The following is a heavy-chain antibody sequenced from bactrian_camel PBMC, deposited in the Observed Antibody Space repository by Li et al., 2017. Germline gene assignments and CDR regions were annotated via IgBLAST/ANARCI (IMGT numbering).Heavy chain of an antibody. CDR2: INSGGDST. CDR3: AADGGVSDYVPRPFAT. Sequence: DVQLVESGGGTVTAGGSLRPSCAASGFTFSSYAMSWVRQAPGKGLEWVSSINSGGDSTYYADSVKGRFTISSAGNTLYLQMNSLKPGDTAVYYCAADGGVSDYVPRPFATGARGPRSPSP. D-gene: IGHD4*01. CDR1: GFTFSSYA. V-gene: IGHV3S31*01. J-gene: IGHJ4*01.